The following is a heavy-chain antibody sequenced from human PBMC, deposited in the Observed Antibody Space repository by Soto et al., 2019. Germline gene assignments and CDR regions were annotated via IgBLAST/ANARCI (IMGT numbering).Heavy chain of an antibody. CDR1: GYSFTSYW. Sequence: PVESLKISCNGSGYSFTSYWIGWVRQRPWKGLERMGIIYPGDSDTRYSPSFQGQVTISADKSITTTYLQWSSLKASDTAIYYCARLFDTSGWYDYWGQGTLVTVSS. J-gene: IGHJ4*02. CDR3: ARLFDTSGWYDY. V-gene: IGHV5-51*01. CDR2: IYPGDSDT. D-gene: IGHD6-19*01.